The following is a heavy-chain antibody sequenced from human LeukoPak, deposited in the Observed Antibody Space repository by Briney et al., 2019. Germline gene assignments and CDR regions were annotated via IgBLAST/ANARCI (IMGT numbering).Heavy chain of an antibody. Sequence: ASVKVSCKASGYTFTGYYMHWVRQAPGQGLEWMGWINPNSGGTNYAQKFQGRVTMTRDTSISTAYMELSRLRSDDTAVYYCARVRGYSYGLRSGAFDYWGQGTLVTVSS. J-gene: IGHJ4*02. CDR3: ARVRGYSYGLRSGAFDY. CDR2: INPNSGGT. CDR1: GYTFTGYY. V-gene: IGHV1-2*02. D-gene: IGHD5-18*01.